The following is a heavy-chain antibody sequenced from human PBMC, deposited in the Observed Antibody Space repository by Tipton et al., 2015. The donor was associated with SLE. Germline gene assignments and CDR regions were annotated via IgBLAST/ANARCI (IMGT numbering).Heavy chain of an antibody. J-gene: IGHJ4*01. Sequence: TLSLTCTVSGGSISSSSYYWGWIRQPPGKGLEWIGSIYYSGSTYYNPSLQSRVTISVDTSKNQFSLKLSSVTAADTAEYYCARVSDGDFTCYFAYWGQGTLVTVSS. D-gene: IGHD4-17*01. CDR1: GGSISSSSYY. CDR3: ARVSDGDFTCYFAY. CDR2: IYYSGST. V-gene: IGHV4-39*07.